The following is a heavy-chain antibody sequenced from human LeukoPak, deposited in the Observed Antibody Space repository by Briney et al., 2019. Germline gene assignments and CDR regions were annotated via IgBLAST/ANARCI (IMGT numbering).Heavy chain of an antibody. V-gene: IGHV6-1*01. Sequence: LSQTLSLTCAISGDSVSSNSAAWNWIRQSPSRGLEWLGRTYYRSKWYNDYAVSVKSRITINPDTSKNQFSLQLNSVTPEDTAVYYCAREGPKQWLVRGWFDPWGQGTLVTVSS. CDR3: AREGPKQWLVRGWFDP. D-gene: IGHD6-19*01. J-gene: IGHJ5*02. CDR1: GDSVSSNSAA. CDR2: TYYRSKWYN.